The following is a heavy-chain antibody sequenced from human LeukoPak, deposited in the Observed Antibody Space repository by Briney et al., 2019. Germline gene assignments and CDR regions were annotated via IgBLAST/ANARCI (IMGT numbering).Heavy chain of an antibody. V-gene: IGHV3-7*01. CDR2: IKQDESEK. CDR3: ARDRKDFWSGSLGY. D-gene: IGHD3-3*01. J-gene: IGHJ4*02. Sequence: GGSLRLSCAASGFTLSSYWMSWVRQAPGKGLEWVANIKQDESEKHYVDSVKGRFTISRDNAKNSVYLQMNSLRAEDTAVYYCARDRKDFWSGSLGYWGQGTLVTVSS. CDR1: GFTLSSYW.